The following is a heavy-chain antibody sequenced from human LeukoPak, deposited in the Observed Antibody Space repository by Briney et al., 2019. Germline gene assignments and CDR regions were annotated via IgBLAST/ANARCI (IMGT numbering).Heavy chain of an antibody. CDR1: GFTFSSYE. V-gene: IGHV3-48*03. CDR3: AELGITMIGGV. D-gene: IGHD3-10*02. Sequence: GGSLRLSRAASGFTFSSYEMNWVRQAPGKGLEWVSYISSSGSTIYYADSVKGRFTISRDNAKNSLYLQMNSLRAEDTAVYYCAELGITMIGGVWGKGATVTISS. CDR2: ISSSGSTI. J-gene: IGHJ6*04.